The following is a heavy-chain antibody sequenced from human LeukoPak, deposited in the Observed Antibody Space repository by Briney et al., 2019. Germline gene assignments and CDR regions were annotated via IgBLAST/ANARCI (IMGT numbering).Heavy chain of an antibody. V-gene: IGHV3-23*01. Sequence: GGSLRLSCAASGFTFNRYVMSWVRRAPGKGLEWVSSIYGSGGSAYSADSVKGRFTISRDNSKNTLFLQMNSLRVEDTAIYYCAKGAHSSGWNPNWFDPWGQGTPVTVSS. CDR1: GFTFNRYV. D-gene: IGHD6-19*01. CDR3: AKGAHSSGWNPNWFDP. J-gene: IGHJ5*02. CDR2: IYGSGGSA.